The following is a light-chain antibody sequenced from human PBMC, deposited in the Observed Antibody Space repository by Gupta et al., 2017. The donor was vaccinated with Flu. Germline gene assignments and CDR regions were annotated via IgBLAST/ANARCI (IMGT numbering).Light chain of an antibody. J-gene: IGLJ2*01. Sequence: QSALTQPASVSGSPGKSLIISCTGSSSHVGGYNYVSWYQQHPGKAPKLMIYEVSNRPSGVSYRFSGSKSGNTASLTISGLEDEDEADYYGSSYASSSTLVFGGGTKLTVL. V-gene: IGLV2-14*01. CDR1: SSHVGGYNY. CDR3: SSYASSSTLV. CDR2: EVS.